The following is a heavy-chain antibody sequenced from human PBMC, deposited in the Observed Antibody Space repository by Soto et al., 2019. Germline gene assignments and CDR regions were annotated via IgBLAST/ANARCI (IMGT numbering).Heavy chain of an antibody. CDR2: IIPIFGTA. Sequence: SSVKVSCKASGGTFSSYAISWVRQAPGQGLEWMGGIIPIFGTANYAQKFQGRVTITADESTSTAYMQLSSLRSEDTAVYYCARAMTTEQPDAFDIWGKGTMVTVSS. V-gene: IGHV1-69*13. J-gene: IGHJ3*02. CDR1: GGTFSSYA. D-gene: IGHD4-17*01. CDR3: ARAMTTEQPDAFDI.